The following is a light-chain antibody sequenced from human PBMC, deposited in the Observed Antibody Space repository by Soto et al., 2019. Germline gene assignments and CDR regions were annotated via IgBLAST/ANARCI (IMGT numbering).Light chain of an antibody. J-gene: IGKJ1*01. CDR3: QQYGSYPWT. CDR2: KAS. V-gene: IGKV1-5*03. Sequence: DIQMTQSPSTLSSSVGDRVTLTCRARQSISTWLAWYQQKPGEAPKLLIYKASTLESGVPSRFSGSGSGTEFTLTISSLQPDDFATYYCQQYGSYPWTFGQGTKVEIK. CDR1: QSISTW.